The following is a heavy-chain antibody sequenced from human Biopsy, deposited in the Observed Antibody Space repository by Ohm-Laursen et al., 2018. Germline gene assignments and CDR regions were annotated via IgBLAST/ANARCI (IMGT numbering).Heavy chain of an antibody. CDR3: ARGRGRKSIAATDY. CDR2: IAERSTYI. D-gene: IGHD6-6*01. Sequence: GSLRLSCAASGFTFSSYAMEWVRQAPGKGLEWVSSIAERSTYISYADSVKGRFTISRDNAQNSLYLQMNNLRVEDTAVYYCARGRGRKSIAATDYWGQGVLVTVSS. J-gene: IGHJ4*02. V-gene: IGHV3-21*06. CDR1: GFTFSSYA.